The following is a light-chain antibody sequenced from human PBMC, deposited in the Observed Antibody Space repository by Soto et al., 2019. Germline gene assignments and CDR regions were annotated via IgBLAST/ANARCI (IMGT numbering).Light chain of an antibody. Sequence: IVWTRSPATLSFAPVKISTIYFRASQNISNYLIWYQQKPGQAPRLLIYDVSNRATGIPARFSGSGSGTDFTLTISSLQPEDFAVYYCQKRSNWPRTCGQGTTGDIK. CDR1: QNISNY. V-gene: IGKV3-11*01. CDR2: DVS. CDR3: QKRSNWPRT. J-gene: IGKJ1*01.